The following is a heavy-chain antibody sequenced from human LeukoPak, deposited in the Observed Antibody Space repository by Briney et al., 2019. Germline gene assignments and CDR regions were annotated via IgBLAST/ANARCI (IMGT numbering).Heavy chain of an antibody. D-gene: IGHD3-10*01. CDR2: ISGGGSTI. CDR1: EFTFSNYE. J-gene: IGHJ4*02. Sequence: GGSLRLSCAASEFTFSNYEMNWVRQAPGKGLEWVSYISGGGSTIYYADSVKDRFTISRDNAKNSLYLQMNSLRAEDTAVYYCARDPNYGSGSYADYWGQGTLVTVSS. CDR3: ARDPNYGSGSYADY. V-gene: IGHV3-48*03.